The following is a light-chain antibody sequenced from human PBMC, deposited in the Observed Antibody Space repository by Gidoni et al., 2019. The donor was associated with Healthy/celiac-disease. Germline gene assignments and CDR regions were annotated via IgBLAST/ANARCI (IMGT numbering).Light chain of an antibody. CDR1: QRIRND. V-gene: IGKV1-17*01. J-gene: IGKJ4*01. CDR2: DAS. CDR3: LQHNSYPLT. Sequence: DIQMTQSPSSLSESVGDRVTITCRASQRIRNDLGWYQQKPGKAPKRLIYDASSLQSGVTSRFSGIGAGTEVTLTISSMQPEDFATYYCLQHNSYPLTFGGGTKVEIK.